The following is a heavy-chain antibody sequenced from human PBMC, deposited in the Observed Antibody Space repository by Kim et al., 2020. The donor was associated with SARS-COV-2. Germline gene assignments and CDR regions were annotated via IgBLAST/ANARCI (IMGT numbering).Heavy chain of an antibody. CDR2: INHSGST. D-gene: IGHD3-22*01. J-gene: IGHJ5*02. V-gene: IGHV4-34*01. CDR1: GGSFSGYY. CDR3: ASSPVRHYDSSGYYYGWFDP. Sequence: SETLSLTCAVYGGSFSGYYWSWIRQPPGKGLEWIGEINHSGSTIYNPSLKSRVTISVDTSKNQFSLKLSSVTAADTAVYYCASSPVRHYDSSGYYYGWFDPWGQGTLVTVSS.